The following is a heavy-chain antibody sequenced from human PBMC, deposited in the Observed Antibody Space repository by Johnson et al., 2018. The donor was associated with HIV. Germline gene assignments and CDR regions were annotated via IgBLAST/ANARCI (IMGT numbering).Heavy chain of an antibody. CDR3: STDVTDTVTTYYNAFDV. V-gene: IGHV3-15*01. D-gene: IGHD4-11*01. CDR1: GFTFSSYA. CDR2: IRSKTDGGTT. Sequence: VQLVESGGGVVQPGRSLRLSCAASGFTFSSYAMHWVRQAPGKGLEWVGRIRSKTDGGTTEYAAPVKGRFTISRDDSKNTLYLQMNSLKTEDTAVYYCSTDVTDTVTTYYNAFDVWCQGTMDTGSS. J-gene: IGHJ3*01.